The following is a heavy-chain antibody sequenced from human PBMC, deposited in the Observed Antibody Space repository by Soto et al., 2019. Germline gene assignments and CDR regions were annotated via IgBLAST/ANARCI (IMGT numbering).Heavy chain of an antibody. CDR3: ARAPLRQQLHYYGMDV. V-gene: IGHV4-34*01. J-gene: IGHJ6*02. Sequence: PSETLSLTCAVYGGSFSGYYWSWIRQPPGKGLEWIGEVNHSGSTNYNPSLKSRVTISVDTSKNQFSLKLSSVTAADTAVYYCARAPLRQQLHYYGMDVWGQGTTVTVSS. CDR2: VNHSGST. CDR1: GGSFSGYY. D-gene: IGHD6-13*01.